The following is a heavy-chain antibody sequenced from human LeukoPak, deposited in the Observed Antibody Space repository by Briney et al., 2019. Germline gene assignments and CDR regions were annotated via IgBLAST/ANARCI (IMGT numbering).Heavy chain of an antibody. CDR1: GYSFTSYW. Sequence: GESLKISCKGSGYSFTSYWIGWVRQMPGKGLEWMGIIYPGDSDTRYSPSFQGQVTISADKSISTAYLQWSSLKASDTPMYYCARPSSGWYDAFDIWGQGTMVTVSS. J-gene: IGHJ3*02. CDR2: IYPGDSDT. CDR3: ARPSSGWYDAFDI. V-gene: IGHV5-51*01. D-gene: IGHD6-19*01.